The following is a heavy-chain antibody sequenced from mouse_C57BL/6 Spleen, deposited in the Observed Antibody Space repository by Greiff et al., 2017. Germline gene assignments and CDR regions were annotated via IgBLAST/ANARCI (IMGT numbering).Heavy chain of an antibody. V-gene: IGHV5-2*01. CDR2: INNDGGST. Sequence: EVQGVESGGGLVQPGESLKLSCESNEYEFPSHDMSWVRKTPEKRLELVAAINNDGGSTYYPDTMERRVIISRDNTKKTLYLQMSSLRSEDTALYYCARQDDYGGFAYWGQGTLVTVSA. CDR1: EYEFPSHD. D-gene: IGHD2-4*01. CDR3: ARQDDYGGFAY. J-gene: IGHJ3*01.